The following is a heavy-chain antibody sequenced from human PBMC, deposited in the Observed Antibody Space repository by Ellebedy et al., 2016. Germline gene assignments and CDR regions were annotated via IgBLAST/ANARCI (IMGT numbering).Heavy chain of an antibody. V-gene: IGHV3-15*01. D-gene: IGHD2-21*02. Sequence: GESLKISXATSGFTFSNYAIHWVRQAPGKGLEWVGRIKSKTDGETAEYATPMKGRFTISRDDSRNTLYLQVNSLKTEDTAVYYCTTQMVAAIGDYWGQGTLVNVSS. CDR2: IKSKTDGETA. CDR1: GFTFSNYA. CDR3: TTQMVAAIGDY. J-gene: IGHJ4*02.